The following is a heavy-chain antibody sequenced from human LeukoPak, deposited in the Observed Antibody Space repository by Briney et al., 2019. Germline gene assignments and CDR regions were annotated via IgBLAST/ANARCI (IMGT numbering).Heavy chain of an antibody. J-gene: IGHJ4*02. CDR3: ARDRVYGSGSYSSDY. V-gene: IGHV1-18*01. D-gene: IGHD3-10*01. CDR2: ISAYNGNT. Sequence: ASVKVSCKASGGTFSSYGISWVRQAPGQGLEWMGWISAYNGNTNYAQKPQGRVTMTTDTSTSTAYMELRSLRSDDTAVYYCARDRVYGSGSYSSDYWGQGTLVTVSS. CDR1: GGTFSSYG.